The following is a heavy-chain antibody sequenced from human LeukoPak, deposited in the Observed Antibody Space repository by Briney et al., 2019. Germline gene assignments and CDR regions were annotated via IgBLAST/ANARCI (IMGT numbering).Heavy chain of an antibody. V-gene: IGHV3-7*01. Sequence: GGSLKLSCAASGFPFSNYWMSWVRQAPGKGLEWVANMKEDGGEINYVDSVKGRFTISRDNANNSLFLHMNSLRAEDTALYFCARERLVTVAGSYFYYGMDVWGQGTTVTVSS. CDR2: MKEDGGEI. D-gene: IGHD6-19*01. J-gene: IGHJ6*02. CDR1: GFPFSNYW. CDR3: ARERLVTVAGSYFYYGMDV.